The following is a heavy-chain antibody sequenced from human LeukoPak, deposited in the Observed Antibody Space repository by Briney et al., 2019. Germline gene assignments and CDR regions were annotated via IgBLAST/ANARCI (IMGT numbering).Heavy chain of an antibody. CDR2: IRYDAANQ. J-gene: IGHJ4*02. Sequence: AGSLRLSCGASGFDFSNNGMHWVRQAPGKGREWGAFIRYDAANQYYADSVKGRFTISRDNSKKTLYLQMDSLRYEDTGIYHCAKDIAVSDSYFDYWGQGTLVTVSS. CDR1: GFDFSNNG. CDR3: AKDIAVSDSYFDY. D-gene: IGHD6-19*01. V-gene: IGHV3-30*02.